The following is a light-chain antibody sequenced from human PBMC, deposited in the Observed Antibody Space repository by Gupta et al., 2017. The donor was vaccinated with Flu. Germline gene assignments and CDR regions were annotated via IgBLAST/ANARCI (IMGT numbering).Light chain of an antibody. CDR3: ISYTSVSTVL. CDR2: EVT. J-gene: IGLJ2*01. V-gene: IGLV2-14*01. Sequence: LIPPASVSVSPGQPHTLSCTGTSSDVGGYSFVSWYQHHPDKAPKLLIYEVTNRPAGISNRFSGSKSGNTASLTISELQAEDEADYYCISYTSVSTVLIGGGTKVTVL. CDR1: SSDVGGYSF.